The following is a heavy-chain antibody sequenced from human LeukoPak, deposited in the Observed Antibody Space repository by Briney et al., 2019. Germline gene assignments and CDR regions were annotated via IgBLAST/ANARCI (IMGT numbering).Heavy chain of an antibody. D-gene: IGHD6-19*01. CDR2: MRFDRTEI. J-gene: IGHJ5*02. Sequence: GGSLRLSCTVSGVTFNHFDMHWVRQAPGKGLEWVTHMRFDRTEIRYADSVRGRFTISRDDSRNIVYLQMSSLRAEDTAIYYCAKRGNHNNGFGNWFETWGQGTLVTVSS. CDR1: GVTFNHFD. CDR3: AKRGNHNNGFGNWFET. V-gene: IGHV3-30*02.